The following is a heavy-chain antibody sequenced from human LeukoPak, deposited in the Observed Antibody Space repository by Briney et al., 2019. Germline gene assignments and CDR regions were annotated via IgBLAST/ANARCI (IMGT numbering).Heavy chain of an antibody. CDR3: ARHAPYGSGSYYSGMDV. D-gene: IGHD3-10*01. CDR1: GYSFTSHW. J-gene: IGHJ6*04. Sequence: GESLKISCKGPGYSFTSHWIGWVRQIPGKGLEWMGIIYPGDSDTRFSPSFQGQVTISADKSISTAYLQWSSLKASDTAMYYCARHAPYGSGSYYSGMDVWGKGTTVTVSS. V-gene: IGHV5-51*01. CDR2: IYPGDSDT.